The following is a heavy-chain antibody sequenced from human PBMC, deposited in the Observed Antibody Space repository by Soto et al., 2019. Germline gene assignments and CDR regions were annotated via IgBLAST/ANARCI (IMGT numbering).Heavy chain of an antibody. D-gene: IGHD2-15*01. CDR1: GGSISSYY. J-gene: IGHJ5*02. Sequence: PSETLSLTCTVSGGSISSYYWSWIRQPPGRGLEWIGYIYYSGSTNYNPSLKSRATISVDTSKNQFSLKLSSVTAADTAVYYCARASGCSGGSCAFDPWGQGTLVTVSS. CDR2: IYYSGST. V-gene: IGHV4-59*01. CDR3: ARASGCSGGSCAFDP.